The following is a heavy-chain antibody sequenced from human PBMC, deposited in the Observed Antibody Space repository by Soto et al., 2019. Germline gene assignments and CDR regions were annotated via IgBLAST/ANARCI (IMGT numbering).Heavy chain of an antibody. CDR2: IITILGIA. Sequence: SVKLSCIASGPTFRNDTISWVRQAPEQGLEWMGRIITILGIANYAQKFQGRVTITADKSTSTAYMELSSLRSEDTAVYYCARINSSSQLDYWGQGTLVTVSS. CDR1: GPTFRNDT. V-gene: IGHV1-69*02. J-gene: IGHJ4*02. D-gene: IGHD6-13*01. CDR3: ARINSSSQLDY.